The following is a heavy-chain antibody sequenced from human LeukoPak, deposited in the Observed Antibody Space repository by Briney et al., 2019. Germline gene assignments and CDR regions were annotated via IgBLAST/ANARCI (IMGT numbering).Heavy chain of an antibody. J-gene: IGHJ4*02. CDR3: AKDRDIVVVPAAIVDY. V-gene: IGHV3-23*01. Sequence: GGSLRLSCAASGFTFSSFAMSWVRGAPGKGLEWVSAIGSSGGSAYYADSVKGRFTISRDNSKNTLYLQMNSLRAEDTAIYYCAKDRDIVVVPAAIVDYWGQGTLVTVSS. CDR2: IGSSGGSA. CDR1: GFTFSSFA. D-gene: IGHD2-2*02.